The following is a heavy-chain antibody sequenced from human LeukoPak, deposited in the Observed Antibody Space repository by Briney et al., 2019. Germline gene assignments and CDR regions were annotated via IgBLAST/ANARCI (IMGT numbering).Heavy chain of an antibody. CDR3: ANSVVVPAAIYYYYGMDV. Sequence: GASVKVSCKASGYTFTGYYMHWVRQAPGQGLEWMGWINPNSGSTNYAQKFQGRVTMIRDTSISTAYMELSRLRSDDTAVYYCANSVVVPAAIYYYYGMDVWGQGTTVTVSS. J-gene: IGHJ6*02. CDR2: INPNSGST. V-gene: IGHV1-2*02. D-gene: IGHD2-2*01. CDR1: GYTFTGYY.